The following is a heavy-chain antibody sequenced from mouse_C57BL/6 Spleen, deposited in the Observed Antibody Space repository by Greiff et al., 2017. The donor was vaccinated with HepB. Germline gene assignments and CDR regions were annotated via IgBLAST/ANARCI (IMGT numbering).Heavy chain of an antibody. CDR3: ARRAVVATKGYFDV. D-gene: IGHD1-1*01. V-gene: IGHV1-69*01. Sequence: QVQLQQPGAELVMPGASVKLSCKASGYTFTSYWMHWVKQRPGQGLEWIGEIDPSDSYTNYNQKFKGKSTLTVDKSSSTAYMQLSSLTSEDSAVYYCARRAVVATKGYFDVWGTGTTVTVSS. J-gene: IGHJ1*03. CDR2: IDPSDSYT. CDR1: GYTFTSYW.